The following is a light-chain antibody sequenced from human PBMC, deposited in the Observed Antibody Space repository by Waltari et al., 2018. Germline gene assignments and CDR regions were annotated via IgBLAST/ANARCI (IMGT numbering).Light chain of an antibody. J-gene: IGLJ3*02. V-gene: IGLV5-45*01. CDR3: MILHNNAVV. CDR1: TGISVGTYK. CDR2: YRSDSTN. Sequence: QAVLTQPASLSASPAASVSLTCTLRTGISVGTYKIYWYQQRPGSPPQFLVKYRSDSTNERGSGVPSRFSGSRDTSANAGILLISGLQSEDEADYYCMILHNNAVVFGGGTRLTVL.